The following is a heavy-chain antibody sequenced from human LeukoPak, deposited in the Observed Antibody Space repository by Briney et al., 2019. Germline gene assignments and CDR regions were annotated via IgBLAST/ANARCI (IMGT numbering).Heavy chain of an antibody. CDR1: AFTFSSYW. V-gene: IGHV3-7*05. CDR3: ARVAAAGRAMDV. CDR2: IKQDGSEK. J-gene: IGHJ6*02. D-gene: IGHD6-13*01. Sequence: GGSLRVSCAAPAFTFSSYWMRWVRQAPGKGLEWVSNIKQDGSEKYYVDSVKGRFTISRDNAKNSLYLQMNSLRAEDTAVYYCARVAAAGRAMDVWGQGTTVTVSS.